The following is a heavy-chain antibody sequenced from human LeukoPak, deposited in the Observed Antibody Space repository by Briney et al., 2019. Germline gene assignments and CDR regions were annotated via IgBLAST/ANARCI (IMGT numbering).Heavy chain of an antibody. CDR3: ARYSGSLGDAFDI. V-gene: IGHV3-21*01. Sequence: PGGSLRLSCAASGFTFSSYSMNWVRQAPGKGLEWVSSISSSSSYIYYADSVKGRFTISRDNAKNSLYLRMNSLRAEDTAVYYCARYSGSLGDAFDIWGQGTMVTVSS. CDR1: GFTFSSYS. D-gene: IGHD1-26*01. CDR2: ISSSSSYI. J-gene: IGHJ3*02.